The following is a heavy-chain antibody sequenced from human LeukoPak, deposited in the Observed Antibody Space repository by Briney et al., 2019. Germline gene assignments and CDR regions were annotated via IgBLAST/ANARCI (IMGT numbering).Heavy chain of an antibody. V-gene: IGHV3-21*01. D-gene: IGHD2-2*01. CDR2: ISSSSSYI. CDR1: GFXXXSYS. J-gene: IGHJ4*02. CDR3: ASYQLLLDY. Sequence: PGGSLRLSCAASGFXXXSYSMTRVRQAXXXXXEWVSSISSSSSYIYYADSVKGRFTISRDNAKNSLYLQMNSLRAEDTAVYYCASYQLLLDYWGQGTLVTVSS.